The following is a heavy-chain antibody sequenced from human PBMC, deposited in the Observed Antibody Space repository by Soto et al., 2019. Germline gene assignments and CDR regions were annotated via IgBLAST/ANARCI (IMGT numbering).Heavy chain of an antibody. J-gene: IGHJ5*02. D-gene: IGHD2-21*01. CDR1: GGSISTYY. CDR2: IYYTGST. Sequence: SETLSLTCTVSGGSISTYYWSWIRQRPGKGLEWIGYIYYTGSTNSNPSLKSRATISVDTSKNQFSLRLSSVTAADTAVYYCATLPPRIVVTLLPILSWGQGIQVTISS. CDR3: ATLPPRIVVTLLPILS. V-gene: IGHV4-59*01.